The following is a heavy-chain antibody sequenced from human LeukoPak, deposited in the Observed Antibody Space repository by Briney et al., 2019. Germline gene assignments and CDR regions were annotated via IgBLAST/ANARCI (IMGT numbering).Heavy chain of an antibody. J-gene: IGHJ4*02. D-gene: IGHD3-10*01. CDR2: IYYDGSKK. CDR3: ATWRRSGSYGGYFDY. Sequence: PGGSLRLSCATSGFTFSNYGMHWVRQAPGKGLEWVAIIYYDGSKKNYADSVRGRFTISRDNSKNTLYLQMNSLRVEDTAVYYCATWRRSGSYGGYFDYWGQGTPVTVSS. V-gene: IGHV3-33*01. CDR1: GFTFSNYG.